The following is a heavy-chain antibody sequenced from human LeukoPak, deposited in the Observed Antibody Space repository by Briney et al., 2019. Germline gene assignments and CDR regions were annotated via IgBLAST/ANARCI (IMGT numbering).Heavy chain of an antibody. CDR2: IWYDGSNK. Sequence: PGGSLRLSCAASGFTFSSYGMHWVRQAPGKGLEWVAVIWYDGSNKYYADSVKGRFTISRDNSKNTLYLQMNSLRAEDTAEYYCATWPDGLQPYFSYWGQGTLVTVSS. J-gene: IGHJ4*02. D-gene: IGHD1-1*01. V-gene: IGHV3-33*01. CDR3: ATWPDGLQPYFSY. CDR1: GFTFSSYG.